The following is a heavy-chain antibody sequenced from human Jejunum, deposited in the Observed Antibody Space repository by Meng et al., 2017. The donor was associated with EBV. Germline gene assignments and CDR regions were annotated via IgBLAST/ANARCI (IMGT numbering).Heavy chain of an antibody. V-gene: IGHV4-61*01. J-gene: IGHJ5*02. CDR3: ARGRGYDYGDS. CDR1: GDSVSGYNY. Sequence: QVQLQESGPGLLKSSETLSLTCSVSGDSVSGYNYCTWIRQPPGKGLEWIGNMYYTGKAIYKPSLQSRVTISVDTSKNQFSLRVTSVTAADTAIYYCARGRGYDYGDSWGQGTLVTVSS. CDR2: MYYTGKA. D-gene: IGHD5-12*01.